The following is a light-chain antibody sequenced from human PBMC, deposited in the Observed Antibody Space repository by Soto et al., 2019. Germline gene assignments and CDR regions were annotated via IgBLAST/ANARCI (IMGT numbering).Light chain of an antibody. CDR3: GTWDSSLIAVV. Sequence: QSVLTQPRSVSGSPGQSVTISCTGTSSDVGGYNYVSWYQQHPGKAPKLMIYDVSKRPSGVPDRFSGSKSGNTASLTISGLQAEDEADYYCGTWDSSLIAVVFGGGTKLTVL. CDR1: SSDVGGYNY. CDR2: DVS. J-gene: IGLJ2*01. V-gene: IGLV2-11*01.